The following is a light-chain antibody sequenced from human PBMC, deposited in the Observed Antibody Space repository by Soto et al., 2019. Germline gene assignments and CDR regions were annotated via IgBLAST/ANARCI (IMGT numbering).Light chain of an antibody. Sequence: SVLTHPASVSGCPGQSITISGSGTNSDIGTSDYVSWYQPHPGKPPRLIIYNVNHRPSGVSFRFSGSLDSSSYSASLTISGLKTEGEADNDVDLVMLAIMSVFETGTKVTVL. CDR2: NVN. CDR1: NSDIGTSDY. V-gene: IGLV2-14*03. CDR3: DLVMLAIMSV. J-gene: IGLJ1*01.